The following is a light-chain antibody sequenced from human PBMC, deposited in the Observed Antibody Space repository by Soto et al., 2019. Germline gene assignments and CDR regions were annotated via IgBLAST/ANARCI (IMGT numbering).Light chain of an antibody. CDR1: QSLRNY. Sequence: EIVLTQSPAPLSLSPGERATLSCRASQSLRNYLAWYQKKPGQAPRLLIYEASNRATGIPARCSGSGSGTDFTLTISSLDPEDFAVYYCQQRTDQPPWTFGQGTKVEIK. CDR3: QQRTDQPPWT. V-gene: IGKV3-11*01. CDR2: EAS. J-gene: IGKJ1*01.